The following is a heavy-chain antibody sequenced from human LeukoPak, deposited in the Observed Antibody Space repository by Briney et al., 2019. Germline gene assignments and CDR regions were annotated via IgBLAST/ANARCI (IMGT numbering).Heavy chain of an antibody. CDR1: GGSISSYY. J-gene: IGHJ6*02. D-gene: IGHD2-15*01. CDR2: VFNTGTT. CDR3: AKSGDFYFGMDI. Sequence: SETLSLTCSVSGGSISSYYWNWIRQPAGKGLEWIGRVFNTGTTNYNPSLKSRVTMSLDTSKSRFSLSLSSVTAADTAIYWCAKSGDFYFGMDIWGQGTTVTVSS. V-gene: IGHV4-4*07.